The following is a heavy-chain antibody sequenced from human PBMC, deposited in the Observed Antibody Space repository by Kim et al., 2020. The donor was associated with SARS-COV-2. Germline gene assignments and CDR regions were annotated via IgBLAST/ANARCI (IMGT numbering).Heavy chain of an antibody. CDR1: GGSISSSSYY. V-gene: IGHV4-39*07. D-gene: IGHD3-10*01. CDR2: IYYSGST. Sequence: SETLSLTCTVSGGSISSSSYYWGWIRQPPGKGLEWIGSIYYSGSTYYNPSLKSRVTISVDTSKNQFSLKLSSVTAADTAVYYCAREGDLLWFGVYAFDIWGQGTMVTVSS. CDR3: AREGDLLWFGVYAFDI. J-gene: IGHJ3*02.